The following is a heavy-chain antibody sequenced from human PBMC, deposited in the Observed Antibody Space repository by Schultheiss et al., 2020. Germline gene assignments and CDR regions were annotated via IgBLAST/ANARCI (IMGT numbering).Heavy chain of an antibody. Sequence: GESLKISCAASGFTFSSYGMHWVRQAPGKGLEWVAVISYDGSNKYYADSVKGRFTISRDNSKNTLYLQMNSLRAEDTAVYYCAKAVGHSSSREFDPWGQGTLVTVSS. CDR3: AKAVGHSSSREFDP. V-gene: IGHV3-30*18. CDR1: GFTFSSYG. J-gene: IGHJ5*02. CDR2: ISYDGSNK. D-gene: IGHD6-13*01.